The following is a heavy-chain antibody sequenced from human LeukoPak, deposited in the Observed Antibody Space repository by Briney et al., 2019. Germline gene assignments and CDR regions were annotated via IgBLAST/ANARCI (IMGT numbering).Heavy chain of an antibody. CDR3: ARLDYYDSSGFDY. J-gene: IGHJ4*02. Sequence: QSGGSLRLSCAASGFTFSSYWMSWFRQAPGKGLEWVANIKQDGSEKYYVDSVKGRFTISRDNAKNSLYLQMNSLRAEDTAVYYCARLDYYDSSGFDYWGQGTLVTVSS. CDR1: GFTFSSYW. V-gene: IGHV3-7*03. CDR2: IKQDGSEK. D-gene: IGHD3-22*01.